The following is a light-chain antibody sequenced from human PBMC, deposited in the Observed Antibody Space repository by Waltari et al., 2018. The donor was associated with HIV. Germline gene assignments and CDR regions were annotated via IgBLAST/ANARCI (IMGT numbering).Light chain of an antibody. V-gene: IGLV3-1*01. Sequence: SFELTQPSSVSVSPGHTASITCSGHKLGDKYACWYQQRPGQSPLLVIYQDNKRPSGIPERFSGSNSGDTATLTISGTQAVDEADYYCQAWDSRRPVFGGGTKLTVL. CDR1: KLGDKY. CDR2: QDN. J-gene: IGLJ2*01. CDR3: QAWDSRRPV.